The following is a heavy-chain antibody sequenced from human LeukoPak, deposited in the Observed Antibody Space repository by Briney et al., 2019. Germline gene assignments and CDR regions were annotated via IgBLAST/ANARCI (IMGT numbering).Heavy chain of an antibody. Sequence: PGGSLRLSCAASGLIFRNYAMTCVRQAPGKGLEWVSTVRGKGDETFYADSVKSRFTLSRDNSKNAFYLQMNSLRAEDTAVYYCAKGGHYSFFDSWGQGTLVTVSS. V-gene: IGHV3-23*01. CDR2: VRGKGDET. J-gene: IGHJ5*01. CDR1: GLIFRNYA. D-gene: IGHD3-10*01. CDR3: AKGGHYSFFDS.